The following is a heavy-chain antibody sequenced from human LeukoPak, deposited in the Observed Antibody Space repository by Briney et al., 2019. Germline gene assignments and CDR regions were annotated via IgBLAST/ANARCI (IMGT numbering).Heavy chain of an antibody. CDR2: IYYKGNT. J-gene: IGHJ4*02. CDR1: GGSISSRGYY. CDR3: ARSEGVVTPPDY. V-gene: IGHV4-39*07. D-gene: IGHD4-23*01. Sequence: SETLSLTCTVSGGSISSRGYYWGWIRQPPGKGLEWIGSIYYKGNTYFNPSLKSRVTISEDTSKDQFSLKLNSVTAADTAVYYCARSEGVVTPPDYWGQGTLVTVSS.